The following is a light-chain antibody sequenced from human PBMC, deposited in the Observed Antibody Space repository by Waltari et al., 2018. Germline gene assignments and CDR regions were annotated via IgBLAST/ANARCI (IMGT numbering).Light chain of an antibody. CDR3: QQSYSVPLT. CDR1: QVINKY. V-gene: IGKV1-39*01. J-gene: IGKJ1*01. Sequence: DIQMTQSPSSLYASVGDTVTISCRASQVINKYLNWYQQTPGKAPKLLIYAASILKHGVPAKFSGSGSATEFTLTINNRQFEDFATYYCQQSYSVPLTFGQGTRVEMK. CDR2: AAS.